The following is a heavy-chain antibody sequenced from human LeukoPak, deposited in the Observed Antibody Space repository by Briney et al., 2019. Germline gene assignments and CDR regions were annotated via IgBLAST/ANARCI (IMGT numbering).Heavy chain of an antibody. CDR1: GYSISSGYY. D-gene: IGHD4/OR15-4a*01. CDR3: ARANSVDY. J-gene: IGHJ4*02. CDR2: IYHSGST. V-gene: IGHV4-38-2*01. Sequence: PSETLSLTCAVSGYSISSGYYWGWIRQPPGKGLEWIGSIYHSGSTYYNPSLKSRVTISVDTSKNQFSLKLSSVTAADTAVYYCARANSVDYWGQGTLVTVSS.